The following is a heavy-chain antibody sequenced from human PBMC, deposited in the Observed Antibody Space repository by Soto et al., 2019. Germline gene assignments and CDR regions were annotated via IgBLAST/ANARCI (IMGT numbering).Heavy chain of an antibody. CDR1: GGSISSGGYY. V-gene: IGHV4-31*03. J-gene: IGHJ5*02. CDR2: IYYSGST. CDR3: ARAWGLEPTMENWFDP. D-gene: IGHD1-1*01. Sequence: SETLSLTCXVSGGSISSGGYYWSWIRQHPGKGLEWIGYIYYSGSTYYNPSLKSRVTISVDTSKNQFSLKLSSVTAADTAVYYCARAWGLEPTMENWFDPWGQGTLVTVS.